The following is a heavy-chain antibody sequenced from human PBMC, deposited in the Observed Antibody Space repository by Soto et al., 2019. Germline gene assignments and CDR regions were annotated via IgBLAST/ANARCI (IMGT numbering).Heavy chain of an antibody. V-gene: IGHV2-5*02. Sequence: QITLKESGPTLVKPTQTLTLTCTFSGFSLSTSGVGVGWIRQPPGKALEWLALIYWDDDDRYSQSLKSRLTITKDTYRNQVVLNMTNMGPVDTATYYCAHSGGVLGGNLRYKNWFDSWGQGTLVTVSS. CDR2: IYWDDDD. CDR1: GFSLSTSGVG. CDR3: AHSGGVLGGNLRYKNWFDS. D-gene: IGHD3-9*01. J-gene: IGHJ5*01.